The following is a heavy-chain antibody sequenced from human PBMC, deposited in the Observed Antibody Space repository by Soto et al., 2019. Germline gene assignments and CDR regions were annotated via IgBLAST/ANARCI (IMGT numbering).Heavy chain of an antibody. V-gene: IGHV3-33*01. CDR2: IWYDGSNK. CDR1: GFPFSSYC. D-gene: IGHD6-19*01. CDR3: ARTGSGWYLENWFDP. Sequence: GGSLRLSCAASGFPFSSYCMDWVPQAPGKGLEWVAVIWYDGSNKYYADSVKGRFTISRDNSKNTLYLQMNSLRAEDTALYYCARTGSGWYLENWFDPWGQGTLVTVSS. J-gene: IGHJ5*02.